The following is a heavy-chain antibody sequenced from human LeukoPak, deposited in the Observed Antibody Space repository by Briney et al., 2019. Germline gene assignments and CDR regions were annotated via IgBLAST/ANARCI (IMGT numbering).Heavy chain of an antibody. CDR3: ARGLEDPKTYYYYGMDV. J-gene: IGHJ6*02. CDR1: GYTFTSYD. CDR2: MNPNSGNT. D-gene: IGHD1-1*01. V-gene: IGHV1-8*01. Sequence: ASVKVSCKASGYTFTSYDINWVRQATGQGLEWMGWMNPNSGNTDYAQKFQGRVTMTRNTSISTAYMELSSLRSEDTAVYYCARGLEDPKTYYYYGMDVWGQGTTVTVSS.